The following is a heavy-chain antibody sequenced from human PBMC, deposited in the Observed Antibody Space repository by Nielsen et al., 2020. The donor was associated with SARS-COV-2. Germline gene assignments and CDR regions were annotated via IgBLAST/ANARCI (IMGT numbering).Heavy chain of an antibody. J-gene: IGHJ4*02. V-gene: IGHV3-73*01. CDR3: AREGRNLPLDY. CDR1: GFSFSDSG. Sequence: GESLKISCAASGFSFSDSGMHWVRQASGKGLEWVGRIRSKTHSYETVYAASVRDRFTISRDNAKNSLSLQMNSLRAEDTAVYYCAREGRNLPLDYWGQGTLVTVSS. CDR2: IRSKTHSYET.